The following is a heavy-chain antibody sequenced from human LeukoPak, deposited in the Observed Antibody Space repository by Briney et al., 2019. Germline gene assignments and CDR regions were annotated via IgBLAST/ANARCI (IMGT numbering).Heavy chain of an antibody. CDR2: ISSSSSHT. V-gene: IGHV3-21*01. J-gene: IGHJ6*03. CDR3: ARDPYSGGLYSHYYYYMDV. CDR1: GFTFSSYN. D-gene: IGHD1-26*01. Sequence: GGSLRLSCAASGFTFSSYNMNWVRQAPGKGLEWVSSISSSSSHTYYADSVKGRFTISRENAKNSLYLQMDSLRAEDTAVYYCARDPYSGGLYSHYYYYMDVWGKGTTVTVSS.